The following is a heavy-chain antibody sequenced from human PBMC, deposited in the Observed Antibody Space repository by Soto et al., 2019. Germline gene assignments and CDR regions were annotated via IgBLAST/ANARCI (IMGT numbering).Heavy chain of an antibody. D-gene: IGHD6-13*01. J-gene: IGHJ6*03. Sequence: EVQLLESGGGLVQPGGSLRLSCAASGFTFSSYAMSWVRQAPGKGLEWVSAISGSGGSTYYADSVKGRFTISRDNSKNTLYLQMNSLRAEDTAVYYCASWSHGIAAAGALLYYYYYMDVWGKGTTVTVSS. CDR2: ISGSGGST. CDR3: ASWSHGIAAAGALLYYYYYMDV. V-gene: IGHV3-23*01. CDR1: GFTFSSYA.